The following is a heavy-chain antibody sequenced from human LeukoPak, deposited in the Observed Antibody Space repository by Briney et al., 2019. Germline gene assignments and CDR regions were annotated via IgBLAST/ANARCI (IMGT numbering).Heavy chain of an antibody. CDR2: ISAYNGNT. Sequence: ASVKVSCKASGYTFIGYYIHWVRQAPGQGLEWMGWISAYNGNTNYAQKLQGRVTMTTDTSTSTAYMELRSLRSEDTAVYYCARDRQAGGTFDFDYWGQGTLVTVSS. D-gene: IGHD1-26*01. V-gene: IGHV1-18*04. J-gene: IGHJ4*02. CDR3: ARDRQAGGTFDFDY. CDR1: GYTFIGYY.